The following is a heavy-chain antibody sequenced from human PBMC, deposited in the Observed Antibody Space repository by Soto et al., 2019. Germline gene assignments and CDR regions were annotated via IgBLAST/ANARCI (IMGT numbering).Heavy chain of an antibody. J-gene: IGHJ4*02. CDR1: GFTFDDYA. D-gene: IGHD2-15*01. CDR3: AKDYCSGGSCYYFDY. CDR2: ISWNSGSI. Sequence: EVQLVESGRGLVQPGRSLRLSCAASGFTFDDYAMHWVRQAPGKGLEWVSGISWNSGSIGYADSVKGRFTISRDNAKNSLYLQMNSLRAEDTALYYCAKDYCSGGSCYYFDYWGQGTLVTVSS. V-gene: IGHV3-9*01.